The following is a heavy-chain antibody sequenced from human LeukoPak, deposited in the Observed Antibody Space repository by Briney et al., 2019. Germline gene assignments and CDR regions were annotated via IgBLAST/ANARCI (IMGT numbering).Heavy chain of an antibody. CDR1: GDSVSSNSAP. CDR2: TYYKSKWYN. CDR3: ARTYSSGSLDL. J-gene: IGHJ5*02. D-gene: IGHD2-15*01. Sequence: SQTLSLTCDISGDSVSSNSAPWTWIRQSPSRGLEWLGRTYYKSKWYNDYAVSVRSRITINPDTSKNQFSLQLHSVTPEDTAVYYCARTYSSGSLDLWGRGTLVTVSS. V-gene: IGHV6-1*01.